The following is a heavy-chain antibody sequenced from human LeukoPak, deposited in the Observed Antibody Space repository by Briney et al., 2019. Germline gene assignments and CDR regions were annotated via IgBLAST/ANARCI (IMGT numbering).Heavy chain of an antibody. J-gene: IGHJ4*02. Sequence: GGSLRLSCAASGFTFSSYWMSWVRQAPGKGLEWVANINQDGSEKYYVDSVKGRFTISRDNAKNSLYLQMNSLRAEDTAVYYCASSGSYWILFDYWGQGTLVTVSS. V-gene: IGHV3-7*01. CDR1: GFTFSSYW. CDR3: ASSGSYWILFDY. CDR2: INQDGSEK. D-gene: IGHD1-26*01.